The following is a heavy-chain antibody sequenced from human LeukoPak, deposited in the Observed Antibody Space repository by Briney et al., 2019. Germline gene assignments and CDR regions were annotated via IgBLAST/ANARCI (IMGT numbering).Heavy chain of an antibody. V-gene: IGHV3-7*01. D-gene: IGHD3-9*01. CDR1: GFTFSSYW. Sequence: GGSLRLSCAASGFTFSSYWMSWVRQAPGKGLEWVANIKQDGSEKYYVDSVKGRFTISRDNAKNSLYLQMNSLRAEDTAVYYCARVEDYDILTGFDYWGQGTLVTVPS. J-gene: IGHJ4*02. CDR3: ARVEDYDILTGFDY. CDR2: IKQDGSEK.